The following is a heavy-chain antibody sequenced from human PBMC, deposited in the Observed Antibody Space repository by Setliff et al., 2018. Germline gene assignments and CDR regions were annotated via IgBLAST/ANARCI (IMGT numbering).Heavy chain of an antibody. Sequence: SETLSLTCSVAGGSMTDFFWHWIRQSPGKGLEWIGYIYTKGSINYNPSLRSRVTMSVDRSRNQFSLTLRSVTAADMAVYYCARMAVRVASRPSSPLEYYYYMDFWGKGATVTVSS. J-gene: IGHJ6*03. CDR3: ARMAVRVASRPSSPLEYYYYMDF. CDR1: GGSMTDFF. CDR2: IYTKGSI. V-gene: IGHV4-4*08. D-gene: IGHD6-6*01.